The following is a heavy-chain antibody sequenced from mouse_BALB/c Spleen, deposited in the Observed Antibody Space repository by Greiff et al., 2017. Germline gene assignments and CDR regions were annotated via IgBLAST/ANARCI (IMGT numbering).Heavy chain of an antibody. Sequence: VQLQQSGAELVRPGVSVKISCKGSGYTFTDYAMHWVKQSHAKSLEWIGVISTYYGDASYNQKFKGKATMTVDKSSSTAYMELARLTSEDSAIYYCARGGITTVVADYWGQGTTLTVSS. J-gene: IGHJ2*01. D-gene: IGHD1-1*01. CDR1: GYTFTDYA. CDR3: ARGGITTVVADY. CDR2: ISTYYGDA. V-gene: IGHV1S137*01.